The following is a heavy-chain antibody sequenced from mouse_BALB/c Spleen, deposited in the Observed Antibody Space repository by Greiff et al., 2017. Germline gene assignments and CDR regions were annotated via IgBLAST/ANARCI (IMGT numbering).Heavy chain of an antibody. D-gene: IGHD1-2*01. CDR3: ARRRNYYGYHRYAMDY. CDR2: ILPGSGST. V-gene: IGHV1-9*01. CDR1: GYTFSSYW. Sequence: QVQLQQSGAELMKPGASVKISCKATGYTFSSYWIEWVKQRPGHGLEWIGEILPGSGSTNYNEKFKGKATFTADTSSNTAYMQLSSLTSEDSAVDYCARRRNYYGYHRYAMDYWGQGTSVTVSS. J-gene: IGHJ4*01.